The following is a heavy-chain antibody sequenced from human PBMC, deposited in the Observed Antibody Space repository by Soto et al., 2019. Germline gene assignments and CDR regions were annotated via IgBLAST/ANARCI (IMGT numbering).Heavy chain of an antibody. D-gene: IGHD5-12*01. CDR1: GGSISSGGYY. CDR3: ARQRDGYNYRYFDY. CDR2: IYYSGST. Sequence: QVQLQESGPGLVKPSQTLSLTCTISGGSISSGGYYWSWIRQHPGKGLERIGYIYYSGSTYYNPSIKSRVTISVDTSKNQFSLKLRSVTAADTAVYYCARQRDGYNYRYFDYWGQGTLVTVSS. J-gene: IGHJ4*02. V-gene: IGHV4-31*03.